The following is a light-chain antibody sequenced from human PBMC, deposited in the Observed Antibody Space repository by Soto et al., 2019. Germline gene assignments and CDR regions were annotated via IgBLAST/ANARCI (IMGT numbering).Light chain of an antibody. V-gene: IGKV3-15*01. CDR1: QSVSSS. CDR2: CAS. CDR3: RQYKSWPPTYT. J-gene: IGKJ2*01. Sequence: EIVLTQSPATLSVSPGERATLSCRASQSVSSSLAWYQQQPARAPRMLLYCASTSTTSIPARFSGSGAGTAFTLTISSLQSEDVAVYYCRQYKSWPPTYTFGQGTKLEIK.